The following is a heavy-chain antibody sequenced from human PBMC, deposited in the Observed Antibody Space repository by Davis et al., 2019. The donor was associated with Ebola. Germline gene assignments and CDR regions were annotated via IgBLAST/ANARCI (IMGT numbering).Heavy chain of an antibody. CDR1: GYTFTSYG. V-gene: IGHV1-18*04. D-gene: IGHD5-18*01. CDR3: AREQESGYSYGAFDY. J-gene: IGHJ4*02. Sequence: APVKVSCKASGYTFTSYGISWVRQAPGQGLEWMGWISAYNGNTNYAQKLQGRVTMTTDTSTSTAYMELRSLRSDDTAVYYCAREQESGYSYGAFDYWGQGTLVTVSS. CDR2: ISAYNGNT.